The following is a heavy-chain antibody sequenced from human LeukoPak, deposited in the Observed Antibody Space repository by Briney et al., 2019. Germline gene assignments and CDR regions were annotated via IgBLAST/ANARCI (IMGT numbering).Heavy chain of an antibody. CDR3: ARDLGYCTNGVCHTRFDY. V-gene: IGHV3-33*01. D-gene: IGHD2-8*01. Sequence: GGSLRLSCAASGFTFSSYGMHWVRQAPGKGLEWVAVIWHVENNKYYADSVKGRFTISRDNSKNTLYLQMNSLRAEDTAVYYCARDLGYCTNGVCHTRFDYWGQGTLVAVSS. CDR1: GFTFSSYG. CDR2: IWHVENNK. J-gene: IGHJ4*02.